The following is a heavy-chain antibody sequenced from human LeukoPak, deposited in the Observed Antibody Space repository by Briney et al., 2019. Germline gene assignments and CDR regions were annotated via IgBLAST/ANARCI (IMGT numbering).Heavy chain of an antibody. V-gene: IGHV1-2*02. D-gene: IGHD6-6*01. CDR3: ARGTRQLARYYYHYMDV. J-gene: IGHJ6*03. CDR1: GYTFTGYY. CDR2: INPNSGGT. Sequence: ASVKVSCKASGYTFTGYYMHWVRQAPGQGLEWMGWINPNSGGTNYAQKFQGRVTMTRDTSISTAYMELSRLRSDDTAVYYCARGTRQLARYYYHYMDVWGKGTTVTVSS.